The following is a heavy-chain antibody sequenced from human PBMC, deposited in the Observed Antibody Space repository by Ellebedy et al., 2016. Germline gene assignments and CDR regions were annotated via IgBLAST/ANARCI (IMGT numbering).Heavy chain of an antibody. D-gene: IGHD6-6*01. CDR2: INHSGST. J-gene: IGHJ5*02. Sequence: SETLSLXXPVYGGSFSGYYWSWIRQPPGKGLEWIGEINHSGSTNYNPSLKSRVTISVDTSKNQFSLKLSSVTAADTAVYYCARGLGDSSSNWFNPWGQGTLVTVSS. V-gene: IGHV4-34*01. CDR3: ARGLGDSSSNWFNP. CDR1: GGSFSGYY.